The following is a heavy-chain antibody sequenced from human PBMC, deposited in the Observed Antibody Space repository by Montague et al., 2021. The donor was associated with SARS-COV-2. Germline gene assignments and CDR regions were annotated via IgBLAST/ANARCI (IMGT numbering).Heavy chain of an antibody. CDR2: INHSGST. J-gene: IGHJ6*02. CDR1: GGSFSGYY. Sequence: SETLSLTCAVYGGSFSGYYWSWIRQPPGKGLEWIGEINHSGSTNYNPSLKSRVTISVDTSKNQFSLKLSSVTAADTAVYYCARGRTGTTLYYYYYYGMDVWGQGTTVTVSS. V-gene: IGHV4-34*01. D-gene: IGHD1-7*01. CDR3: ARGRTGTTLYYYYYYGMDV.